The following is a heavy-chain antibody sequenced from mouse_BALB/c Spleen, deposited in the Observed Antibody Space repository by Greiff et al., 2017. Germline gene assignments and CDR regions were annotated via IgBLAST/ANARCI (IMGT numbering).Heavy chain of an antibody. V-gene: IGHV2-6-7*01. CDR1: GFSLTGYG. CDR3: ARGHRYDYAMDY. J-gene: IGHJ4*01. Sequence: VQVVESGPGLVAPSQSLSITCTVSGFSLTGYGVNWVRQPPGKGLEWLGMIWGDGSTDYNSALKSRLSISKDNSKSQVFLKMNSLQTDDTARYYCARGHRYDYAMDYWGQGTSGTVAS. D-gene: IGHD2-14*01. CDR2: IWGDGST.